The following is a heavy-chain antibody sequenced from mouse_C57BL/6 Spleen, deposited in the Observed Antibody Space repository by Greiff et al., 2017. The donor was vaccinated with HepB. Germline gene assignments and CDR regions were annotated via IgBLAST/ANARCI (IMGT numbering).Heavy chain of an antibody. V-gene: IGHV1-4*01. Sequence: VQLQQSGAELARPGASVKMSCKASGYTFTSYTMHWVKQRPGQGLEWIGYINPSSGYTKYNQKFKDKATLTADKSSSTACMQLSSLTSEDSAVYYCARERELAGLFDYWGQGTTLTVSS. D-gene: IGHD3-3*01. CDR1: GYTFTSYT. J-gene: IGHJ2*01. CDR3: ARERELAGLFDY. CDR2: INPSSGYT.